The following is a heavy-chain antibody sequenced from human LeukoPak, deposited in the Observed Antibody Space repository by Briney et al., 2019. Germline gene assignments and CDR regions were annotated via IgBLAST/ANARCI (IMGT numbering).Heavy chain of an antibody. CDR2: INPNSGGT. J-gene: IGHJ4*02. V-gene: IGHV1-2*02. D-gene: IGHD2-15*01. CDR3: ARGGPGFLWGYCSGGSCYPFDY. Sequence: GASVKVSCKASGYTFTGYYMHWVRQAPGQGLEWMGWINPNSGGTNYAQKFQGRVTMTRDTSISTAYMELSRLRSDDTAVYYCARGGPGFLWGYCSGGSCYPFDYWGQGTLVTVSS. CDR1: GYTFTGYY.